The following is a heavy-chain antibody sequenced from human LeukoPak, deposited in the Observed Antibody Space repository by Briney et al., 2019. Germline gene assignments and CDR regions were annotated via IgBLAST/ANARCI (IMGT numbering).Heavy chain of an antibody. CDR1: GYTFTSYG. CDR3: ARDWYCSSTSCYWAYFDY. V-gene: IGHV1-18*01. D-gene: IGHD2-2*01. J-gene: IGHJ4*02. Sequence: ASVKVSCKASGYTFTSYGISWVRQAPGQGLEWMGWISAYNGNTNYAQKLQGRVTMTTDTSTSTAYMELRSLRSDDTAVYYCARDWYCSSTSCYWAYFDYWGQGTLVTVSS. CDR2: ISAYNGNT.